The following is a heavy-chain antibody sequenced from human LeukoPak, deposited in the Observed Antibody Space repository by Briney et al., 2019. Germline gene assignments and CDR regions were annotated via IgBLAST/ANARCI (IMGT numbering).Heavy chain of an antibody. Sequence: SETLSLTCTVSGASISGSISGGTYYWNWIRQPAGKGLEWIGRMYNGGTTINYNPSLKSRVTISPDTSKNQFSLNLSSVTSADTAVYYCARDSRTRGSYHTFDIWGQGTMVTVSS. D-gene: IGHD1-26*01. V-gene: IGHV4-61*10. J-gene: IGHJ3*02. CDR3: ARDSRTRGSYHTFDI. CDR1: GASISGSISGGTYY. CDR2: MYNGGTT.